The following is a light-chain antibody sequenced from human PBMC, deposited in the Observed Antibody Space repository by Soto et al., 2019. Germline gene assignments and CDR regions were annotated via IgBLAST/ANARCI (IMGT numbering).Light chain of an antibody. CDR2: GAS. V-gene: IGKV3-15*01. CDR3: QQYNNWLT. Sequence: EVGMTQSPATLSVFPGERVTLSCRASESVGSNLAWYQKKPGQAPRLLIYGASTRATGVPARFSCSGSGTEFTLTISSLQSEDFALYYCQQYNNWLTFGGRTKVEIE. CDR1: ESVGSN. J-gene: IGKJ4*01.